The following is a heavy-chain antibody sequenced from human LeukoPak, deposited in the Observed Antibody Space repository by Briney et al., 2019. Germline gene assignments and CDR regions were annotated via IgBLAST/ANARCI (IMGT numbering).Heavy chain of an antibody. CDR2: ISWSSGSI. J-gene: IGHJ4*02. V-gene: IGHV3-9*01. Sequence: GGSLRLSCAASGFTFDDYAMHWVRQAPGKGLEWVSGISWSSGSIGYADSVKGRFTISRDNSKNTLDLQMNSLRAEDTAVYYCAGGGKTALDYWGQGTLVTVSS. CDR1: GFTFDDYA. D-gene: IGHD2-21*02. CDR3: AGGGKTALDY.